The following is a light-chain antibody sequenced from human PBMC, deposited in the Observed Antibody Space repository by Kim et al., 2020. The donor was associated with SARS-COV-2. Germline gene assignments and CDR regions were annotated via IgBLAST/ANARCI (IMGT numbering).Light chain of an antibody. Sequence: RVIISWPGSSSNIEAGCDVKWYQHFPGTAPKLLMYSNDNRPSGVPDRFSGSKSGTSASLAISGLQAEDEAYYYCQSYDSGLRAWVFGGGTQLTVL. CDR3: QSYDSGLRAWV. CDR1: SSNIEAGCD. J-gene: IGLJ2*01. CDR2: SND. V-gene: IGLV1-40*01.